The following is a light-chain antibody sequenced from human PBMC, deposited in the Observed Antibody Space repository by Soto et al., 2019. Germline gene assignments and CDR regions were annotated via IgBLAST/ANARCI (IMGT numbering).Light chain of an antibody. CDR2: GAS. V-gene: IGKV1-33*01. CDR3: QHDDNLPPFT. Sequence: DIQMTQSPSSLSASVGDRVTITCQASQDLRKYLNWYQQKPGRAPKLLIYGASNLETGVPSRFSGSGYGTDFTFTISSLQPEDIATYFCQHDDNLPPFTFGPGTKVAIK. CDR1: QDLRKY. J-gene: IGKJ3*01.